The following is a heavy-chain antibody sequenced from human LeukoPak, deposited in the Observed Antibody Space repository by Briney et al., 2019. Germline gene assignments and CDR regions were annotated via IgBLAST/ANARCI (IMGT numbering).Heavy chain of an antibody. J-gene: IGHJ4*02. Sequence: ASVKVSCKTSGYSFTSYYMHWVRQAPGQGLEWMGWINPNSGETKYVQKFQGRVTMTRDTSISTAYMELSRLKSDDTAVYYCARDWLLRYSQGGFDSWGQGTLVTVSS. V-gene: IGHV1-2*02. D-gene: IGHD3-9*01. CDR1: GYSFTSYY. CDR2: INPNSGET. CDR3: ARDWLLRYSQGGFDS.